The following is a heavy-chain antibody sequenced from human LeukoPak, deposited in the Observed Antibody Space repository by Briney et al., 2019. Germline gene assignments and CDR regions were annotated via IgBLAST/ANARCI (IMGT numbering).Heavy chain of an antibody. J-gene: IGHJ4*02. CDR3: ARNHEHSHY. CDR1: GGSFSGYY. D-gene: IGHD1/OR15-1a*01. V-gene: IGHV4-34*01. CDR2: INHSGST. Sequence: PSETLSRTCAVYGGSFSGYYWSWIRQPPGKGLEWIGEINHSGSTNHNPSHKSRVTISVDTSKNQFSLKLSSVTAADTDVYYCARNHEHSHYWGQGTLVTVSS.